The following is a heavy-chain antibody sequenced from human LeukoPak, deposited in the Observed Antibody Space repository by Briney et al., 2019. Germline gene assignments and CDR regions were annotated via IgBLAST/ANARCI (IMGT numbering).Heavy chain of an antibody. Sequence: TGGSLRLSCAASGFTFSSQSMNWVRQAPGKGLEWVSYISTSSSSIYNADSVKGRFTISRDNSKNTLYLQMNSLRAEDTAVYYCARRSDYGGNWNYFDYWGQGTLVTVSS. CDR3: ARRSDYGGNWNYFDY. CDR1: GFTFSSQS. D-gene: IGHD4-23*01. V-gene: IGHV3-48*01. CDR2: ISTSSSSI. J-gene: IGHJ4*02.